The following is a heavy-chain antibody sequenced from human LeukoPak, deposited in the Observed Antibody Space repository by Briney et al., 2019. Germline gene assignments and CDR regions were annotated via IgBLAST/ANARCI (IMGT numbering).Heavy chain of an antibody. D-gene: IGHD3-10*01. J-gene: IGHJ4*02. CDR3: ASLLWFEELLSDY. CDR1: GGSISSGDYY. V-gene: IGHV4-30-4*08. CDR2: IYYSGST. Sequence: SQTLSLTCTVSGGSISSGDYYWSWIRQPPGKGLEWIGYIYYSGSTYYNPSLKSRVTISVDTSKNQFSLKLSSVTAADTAVYYCASLLWFEELLSDYWGQGTLVTVSS.